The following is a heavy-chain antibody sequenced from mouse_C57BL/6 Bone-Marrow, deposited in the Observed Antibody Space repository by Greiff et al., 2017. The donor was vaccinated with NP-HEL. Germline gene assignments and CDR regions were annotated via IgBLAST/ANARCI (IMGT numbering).Heavy chain of an antibody. D-gene: IGHD4-1*01. V-gene: IGHV5-16*01. CDR3: ARWDEGFAY. J-gene: IGHJ3*01. CDR1: GFTFSDYY. CDR2: INYDGSST. Sequence: VESEGGLVQPGSSMKLSCTASGFTFSDYYMAWVRQVPEKGLEWVANINYDGSSTYYLDSLKSRFIISRDNAKNILYLQMSSLKSEDTATYYCARWDEGFAYWGQGTLVTVSA.